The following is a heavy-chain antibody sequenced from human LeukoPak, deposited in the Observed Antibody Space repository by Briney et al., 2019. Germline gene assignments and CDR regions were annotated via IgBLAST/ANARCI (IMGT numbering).Heavy chain of an antibody. CDR2: VYYNGNT. V-gene: IGHV4-59*12. Sequence: SETLSLTCTVSGGSISSYYWSWIRQPPGKGLEWIGYVYYNGNTNYNPSLKSRVTISVDKSKNQFSLKLNSVTPADTAVYYCAAQIRGGYNKLGPFDYWGQGTLVTVSS. CDR1: GGSISSYY. J-gene: IGHJ4*02. CDR3: AAQIRGGYNKLGPFDY. D-gene: IGHD5-24*01.